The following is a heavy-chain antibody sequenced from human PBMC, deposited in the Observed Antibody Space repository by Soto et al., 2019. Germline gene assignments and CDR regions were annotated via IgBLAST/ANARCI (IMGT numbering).Heavy chain of an antibody. V-gene: IGHV4-59*01. Sequence: SETLSLTCTVSGGSISSYYWSWIRQPPGKGLEWIGYIYYSGSTNYNPSLKSRVTISVDTSKNQFSLKLSSVTAADTAVYYCAREGSRRGVGASDIWGQGTMVTVSS. J-gene: IGHJ3*02. D-gene: IGHD3-10*01. CDR3: AREGSRRGVGASDI. CDR2: IYYSGST. CDR1: GGSISSYY.